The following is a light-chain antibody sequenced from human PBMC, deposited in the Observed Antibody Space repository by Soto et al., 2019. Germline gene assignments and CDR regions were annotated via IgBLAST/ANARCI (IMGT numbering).Light chain of an antibody. Sequence: EVVLTQSPGALSLSPGERAALSCRASQSADSNFLAWYQQRPGQAPRLLIYATSSRATGIPARFSGSGSGTDFTLTISRLEPEDFAVYYCLRYGRSPGWTFGQGTKVDIK. CDR3: LRYGRSPGWT. J-gene: IGKJ1*01. CDR2: ATS. V-gene: IGKV3-20*01. CDR1: QSADSNF.